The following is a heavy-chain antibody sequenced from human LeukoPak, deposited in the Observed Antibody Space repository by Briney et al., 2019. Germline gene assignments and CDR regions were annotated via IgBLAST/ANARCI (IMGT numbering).Heavy chain of an antibody. CDR3: AKSRYYYDSSEFDY. J-gene: IGHJ4*02. V-gene: IGHV3-23*01. CDR1: GFTFSSYA. Sequence: GGSLRLSCAASGFTFSSYAMSWVRQAPGKGLEWVSAISGGGGSTYYAASVKGRFTISRDNSKKTLYLQMNSLRAEDTAVYYCAKSRYYYDSSEFDYWGQGTLVTVSS. D-gene: IGHD3-22*01. CDR2: ISGGGGST.